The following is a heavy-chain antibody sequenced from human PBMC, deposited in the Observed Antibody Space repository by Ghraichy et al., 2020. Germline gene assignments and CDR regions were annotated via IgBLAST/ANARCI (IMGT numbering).Heavy chain of an antibody. D-gene: IGHD6-13*01. CDR1: GFTFSSYA. CDR2: IRGSGGST. V-gene: IGHV3-23*01. Sequence: GGSLRLSCAASGFTFSSYAMSWVRQAPGKGLEWVSTIRGSGGSTYYADSVKGRFTTSRDNSKNTLYLQMNSLRAEDTAVYYCAKQTDSSSWKSFDYWGQGTLVTVPS. CDR3: AKQTDSSSWKSFDY. J-gene: IGHJ4*02.